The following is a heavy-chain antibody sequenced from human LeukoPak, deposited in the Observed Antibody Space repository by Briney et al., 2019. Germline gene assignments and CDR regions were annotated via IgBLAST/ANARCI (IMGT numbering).Heavy chain of an antibody. V-gene: IGHV4-59*01. Sequence: SETLSLTCTVSGGSINTFYWGWIRQPPGKGLEWIGYISYTGSTNYNPSLKTGVLISVDTSKNQFSLNLSSVTAADTAVYYCARVGSGSYYLAGFDIWGQGTMVTVSS. CDR2: ISYTGST. CDR3: ARVGSGSYYLAGFDI. J-gene: IGHJ3*02. D-gene: IGHD3-10*01. CDR1: GGSINTFY.